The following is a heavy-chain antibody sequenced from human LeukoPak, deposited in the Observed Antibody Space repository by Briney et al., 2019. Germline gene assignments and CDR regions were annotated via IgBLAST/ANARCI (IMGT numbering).Heavy chain of an antibody. CDR3: AREVVVPAASFDY. V-gene: IGHV4-30-2*01. J-gene: IGHJ4*02. CDR1: GGSISSGGYS. Sequence: SETLSLTCAVSGGSISSGGYSWSWIRQPPGKGLEWIGYIYHSGSTYYNPSLKSRVTISVDTSKNQSSLKLSSVTAADTAVYYCAREVVVPAASFDYWGQGTLVTVSS. D-gene: IGHD2-2*01. CDR2: IYHSGST.